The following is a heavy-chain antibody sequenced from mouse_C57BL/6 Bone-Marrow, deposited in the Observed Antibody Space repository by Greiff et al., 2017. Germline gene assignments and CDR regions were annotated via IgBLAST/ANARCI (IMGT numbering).Heavy chain of an antibody. V-gene: IGHV15-2*01. J-gene: IGHJ1*03. CDR3: ARLFYYGSSYDWYFDV. CDR1: DSEVFPIAY. Sequence: VKLQESGSELRSPGSSVKLSCKDFDSEVFPIAYMSWVRQKPGHGFEWIGGILPSIGRTIYGEKFEDKATLDADTLSNTAYLELNSLTSEDSAIYYCARLFYYGSSYDWYFDVWGTGTTVTVSS. D-gene: IGHD1-1*01. CDR2: ILPSIGRT.